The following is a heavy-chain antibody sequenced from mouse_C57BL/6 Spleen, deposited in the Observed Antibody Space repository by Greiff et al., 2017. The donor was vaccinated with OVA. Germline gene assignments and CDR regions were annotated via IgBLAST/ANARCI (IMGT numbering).Heavy chain of an antibody. CDR1: GFTFSSYA. J-gene: IGHJ2*01. Sequence: EVQLQQSGGGLVKPGGSLKLSCAASGFTFSSYAMSWVRQTPEKRLEWVATISDGGSYTYYPDNVKGRFTISRDNAKNNLYLQMSHLKSEDTAMYYCARDDGNYPYYFDYWGQGTTLTVSS. V-gene: IGHV5-4*01. CDR2: ISDGGSYT. CDR3: ARDDGNYPYYFDY. D-gene: IGHD2-1*01.